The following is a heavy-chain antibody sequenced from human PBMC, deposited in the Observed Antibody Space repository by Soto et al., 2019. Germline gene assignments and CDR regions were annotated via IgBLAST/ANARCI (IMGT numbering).Heavy chain of an antibody. CDR3: AGWAVGIMIFGVPKDY. D-gene: IGHD3-3*01. CDR2: INHSGSA. CDR1: GGSFSGHF. J-gene: IGHJ4*02. V-gene: IGHV4-34*01. Sequence: PSETLSLTCVVYGGSFSGHFWSWIRQPPGKGLEWIGEINHSGSANYNPSLKSRVTISVDTSKNQFSLKLTSVTAADTAVYYCAGWAVGIMIFGVPKDYWSRGTQVTVSS.